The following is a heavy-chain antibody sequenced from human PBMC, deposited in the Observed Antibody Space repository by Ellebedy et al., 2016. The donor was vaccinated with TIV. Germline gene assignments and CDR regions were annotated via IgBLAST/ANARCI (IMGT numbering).Heavy chain of an antibody. CDR2: ISYSGST. Sequence: MPSETLSLTCTVPGGSISSYYWRWIRQPPGKGLEWIGFISYSGSTNYNPSLKSRVTISVDTYKNQFSLKLSSVTVADTAVYYCAKHVQLEWLLSPDYGMDVWGQGTRVTVSS. CDR1: GGSISSYY. D-gene: IGHD3-3*01. CDR3: AKHVQLEWLLSPDYGMDV. J-gene: IGHJ6*02. V-gene: IGHV4-59*08.